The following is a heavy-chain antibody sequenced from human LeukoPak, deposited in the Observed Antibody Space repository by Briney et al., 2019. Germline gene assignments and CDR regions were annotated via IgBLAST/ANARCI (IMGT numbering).Heavy chain of an antibody. J-gene: IGHJ4*02. D-gene: IGHD6-13*01. CDR2: IYYSGST. Sequence: PSETLSLTCTVFGGSISSSSYYWGWIRQPPGKGLEWIGSIYYSGSTYYNPSLKSRVTISVDTSKNQFSLKLSSVTAADTAVSYCARHPPYSSSCFDYWGQGTLVTVSS. V-gene: IGHV4-39*01. CDR3: ARHPPYSSSCFDY. CDR1: GGSISSSSYY.